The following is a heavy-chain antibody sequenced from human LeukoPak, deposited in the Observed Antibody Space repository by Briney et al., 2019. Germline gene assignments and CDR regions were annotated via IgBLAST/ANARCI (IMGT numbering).Heavy chain of an antibody. J-gene: IGHJ4*02. D-gene: IGHD3-22*01. V-gene: IGHV4-34*01. CDR3: ARSNYYDSSGYYEFFWDY. CDR1: GGSFSGYY. Sequence: SETLSLTCAVYGGSFSGYYWSWIRQPPGKGLEWIGEINHSGSTNYNPSLKSRVTISVDTSKNQFSLKLSSVTAADTAVYYCARSNYYDSSGYYEFFWDYWGQGTLVTVSS. CDR2: INHSGST.